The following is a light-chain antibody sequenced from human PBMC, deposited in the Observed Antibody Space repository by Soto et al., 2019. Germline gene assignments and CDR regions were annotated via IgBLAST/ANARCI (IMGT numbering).Light chain of an antibody. V-gene: IGKV4-1*01. CDR1: QSVLYTSNNKNY. CDR3: QQYDSVPIT. Sequence: DIVMTQSPDSLAVSLGERATINCKSSQSVLYTSNNKNYISWYQQKSGQPPKLLIYWVSTRESGVPDRFSGGGSGTDFTLTISSMQAEDVAVYYCQQYDSVPITFGQGTRLEIK. J-gene: IGKJ5*01. CDR2: WVS.